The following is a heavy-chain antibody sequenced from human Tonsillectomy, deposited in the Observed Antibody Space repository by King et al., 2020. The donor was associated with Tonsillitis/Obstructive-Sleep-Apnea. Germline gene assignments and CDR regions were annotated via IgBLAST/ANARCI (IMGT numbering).Heavy chain of an antibody. Sequence: VQLVESGGGLVQPGGSLRLSCAASGFTVSSNYMSWVRQAPGKGLEWVSVIYSGGSTYYADSVKGRFTISRDNSKNTLYLQMNSLRAEDTAVYYCALLSGSYYGDAFDIWGQGTMVTVSS. CDR1: GFTVSSNY. J-gene: IGHJ3*02. CDR3: ALLSGSYYGDAFDI. D-gene: IGHD1-26*01. CDR2: IYSGGST. V-gene: IGHV3-66*01.